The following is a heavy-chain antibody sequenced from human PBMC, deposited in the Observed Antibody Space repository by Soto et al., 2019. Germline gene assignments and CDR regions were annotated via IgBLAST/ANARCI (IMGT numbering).Heavy chain of an antibody. CDR2: IYYSGST. Sequence: SETLSLTCTVSGGSISSYYWSWIRQPPGKGLEWIGYIYYSGSTNYNPSLKSRVTISVDTSKNQFSLKLSYVTAADTAVYYCARVTAMEYGSWFDPWGQGTLVTVSS. CDR3: ARVTAMEYGSWFDP. CDR1: GGSISSYY. V-gene: IGHV4-59*01. D-gene: IGHD5-18*01. J-gene: IGHJ5*02.